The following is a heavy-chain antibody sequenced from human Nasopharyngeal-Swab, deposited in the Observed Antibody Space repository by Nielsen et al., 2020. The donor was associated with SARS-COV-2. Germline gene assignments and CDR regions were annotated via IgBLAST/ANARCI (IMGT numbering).Heavy chain of an antibody. Sequence: GGSLRLSCVASGYSFRTYGMSWVHQAPGKGLEWVSYISGSSSTIYYAASVKGRFTISRDNGENSLYLQMNSLRDEDTAVYYCAREPLVARFDFWGRGTLVTVSS. CDR2: ISGSSSTI. CDR3: AREPLVARFDF. CDR1: GYSFRTYG. J-gene: IGHJ4*02. V-gene: IGHV3-48*02. D-gene: IGHD3-9*01.